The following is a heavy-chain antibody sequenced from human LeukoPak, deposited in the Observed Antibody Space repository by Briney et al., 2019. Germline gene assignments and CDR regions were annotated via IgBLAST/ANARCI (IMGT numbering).Heavy chain of an antibody. CDR3: ARGHYQLS. CDR2: ISYDGSNK. V-gene: IGHV3-30*03. CDR1: GFTFSSYG. D-gene: IGHD2-2*01. Sequence: GGSLRLSCAASGFTFSSYGMHWVRQAPGKGLEWVAVISYDGSNKYYADSVKGRFTISRGNSKNTLYLQMNSLRAEDTAVYYCARGHYQLSWGQGILVTVSS. J-gene: IGHJ5*02.